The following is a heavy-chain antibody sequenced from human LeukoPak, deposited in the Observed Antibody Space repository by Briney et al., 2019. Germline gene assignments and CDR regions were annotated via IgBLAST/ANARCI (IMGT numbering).Heavy chain of an antibody. CDR1: GFTLSSYA. CDR2: ISGSADNT. V-gene: IGHV3-23*01. J-gene: IGHJ4*02. CDR3: AKQGFGC. Sequence: GGSLRLSCTASGFTLSSYAMSWVRQAPGEGLEWVSTISGSADNTNYAEAVKGRFTISRDNSKNTMYLQMNSLRAEDTAVYYCAKQGFGCWGREPWSPSPQ.